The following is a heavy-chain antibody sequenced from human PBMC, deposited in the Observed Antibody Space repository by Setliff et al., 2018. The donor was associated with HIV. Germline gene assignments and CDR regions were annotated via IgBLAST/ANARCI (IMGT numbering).Heavy chain of an antibody. J-gene: IGHJ4*02. CDR1: GFMFSSHG. V-gene: IGHV3-30*02. CDR3: AKDISGYSY. CDR2: IRADGINK. Sequence: GGSLRLSCVASGFMFSSHGMHWVRQAPGKGLECLAFIRADGINKYHADSVKGRFTISRDNSKNTLYLEMNNLRTEDTAVYYCAKDISGYSYWGQGTPVTVS. D-gene: IGHD3-22*01.